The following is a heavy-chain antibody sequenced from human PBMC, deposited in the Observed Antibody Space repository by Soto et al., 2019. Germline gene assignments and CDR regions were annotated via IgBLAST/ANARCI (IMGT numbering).Heavy chain of an antibody. D-gene: IGHD2-15*01. CDR2: IIPVFGTT. Sequence: GASVKVSCKASGGTFRNYGIGWVRQAPGQGXEWMGGIIPVFGTTNYAQKFQGRVTITADESTSTAYIEVSSLRSEDTAMFYCGRYCSGGSCHTLDYYGMDVWGQGTTVTVSS. J-gene: IGHJ6*02. V-gene: IGHV1-69*13. CDR1: GGTFRNYG. CDR3: GRYCSGGSCHTLDYYGMDV.